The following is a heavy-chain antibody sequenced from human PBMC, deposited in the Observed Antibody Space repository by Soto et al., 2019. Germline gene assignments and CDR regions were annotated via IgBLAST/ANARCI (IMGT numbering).Heavy chain of an antibody. CDR2: ISSSSSTI. D-gene: IGHD2-2*01. Sequence: GGSLRLSCAASGFTFSSYSMNWVRQAPGKGLEWVSYISSSSSTIYYADSVKGRFTISRDNAKNSLYLQMNNLRDEDTAVYYCARGDIGYCSSTSCYGFDYWGQGTLVTVSS. J-gene: IGHJ4*02. CDR3: ARGDIGYCSSTSCYGFDY. CDR1: GFTFSSYS. V-gene: IGHV3-48*02.